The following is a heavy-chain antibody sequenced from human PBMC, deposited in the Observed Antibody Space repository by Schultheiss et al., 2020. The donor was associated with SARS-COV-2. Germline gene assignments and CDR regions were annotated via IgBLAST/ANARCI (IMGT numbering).Heavy chain of an antibody. CDR1: GFTFSSYS. V-gene: IGHV3-23*01. CDR3: ARDRDRAAAGPDAFDI. J-gene: IGHJ3*02. CDR2: ISGSGGST. Sequence: GGSLRLSCAASGFTFSSYSMNWVRQAPGKGLEWVSAISGSGGSTYYADSVKGRFTISRDNSKNTLYLQMNSLRAEDTAVYYCARDRDRAAAGPDAFDIWGQGTMVTVSS. D-gene: IGHD6-13*01.